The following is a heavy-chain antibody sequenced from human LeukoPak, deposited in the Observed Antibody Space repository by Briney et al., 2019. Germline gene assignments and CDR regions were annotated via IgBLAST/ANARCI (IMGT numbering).Heavy chain of an antibody. CDR2: ISNDGGGT. CDR3: AKGSSGYFADL. J-gene: IGHJ5*02. CDR1: GFIFNNFG. Sequence: GGSLRLSCTASGFIFNNFGLMWVRQARGKGLEWVSAISNDGGGTTYADFVKGRFTISRDNSKNTLFLQMNSLRAEDTALYYCAKGSSGYFADLWGQGTLVTVSS. D-gene: IGHD3-22*01. V-gene: IGHV3-23*01.